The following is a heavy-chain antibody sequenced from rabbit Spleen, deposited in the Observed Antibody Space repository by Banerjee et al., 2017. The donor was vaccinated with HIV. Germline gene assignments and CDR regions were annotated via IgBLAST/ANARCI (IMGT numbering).Heavy chain of an antibody. CDR2: IDPVFGSA. Sequence: QSLEESGGDLVKPGGSLKLSCKASGFDFNSYYMSWVRQAPGKGLEWIGYIDPVFGSAYYASWVNGRFSISRENTQNTVFLQMSSLTAADTATYFCVRDQAGDADYGPYYLNLWGPGTLVTVS. J-gene: IGHJ4*01. CDR1: GFDFNSYY. D-gene: IGHD2-1*01. V-gene: IGHV1S7*01. CDR3: VRDQAGDADYGPYYLNL.